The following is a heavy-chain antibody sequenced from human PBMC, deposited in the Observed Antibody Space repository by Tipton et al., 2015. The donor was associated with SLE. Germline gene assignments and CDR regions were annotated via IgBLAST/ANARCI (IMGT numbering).Heavy chain of an antibody. CDR1: GFTFSSYG. Sequence: SLRLSCAASGFTFSSYGMHWVRQAPGKGLEWVAVIWYDGSNKYYADSVKGRFTISRDNSKNTLYLQMNSLRAEDTAVYYRAKDRGIAVAAEEAFDIWGQGTMVPVSS. D-gene: IGHD6-19*01. CDR2: IWYDGSNK. J-gene: IGHJ3*02. CDR3: AKDRGIAVAAEEAFDI. V-gene: IGHV3-33*06.